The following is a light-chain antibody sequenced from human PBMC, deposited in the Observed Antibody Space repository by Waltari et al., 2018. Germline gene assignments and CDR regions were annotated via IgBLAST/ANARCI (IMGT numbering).Light chain of an antibody. CDR3: QSHDSSHYV. Sequence: QSVLTQPPSVSGAPGQRVTISCTGSSYNTGRGYDVHWYQQLPGTAPKLLIYANTHRPSGVPDRFSGSKSGTSASLAITGLQAEDEADYYCQSHDSSHYVFGTGTKVTVL. V-gene: IGLV1-40*01. J-gene: IGLJ1*01. CDR2: ANT. CDR1: SYNTGRGYD.